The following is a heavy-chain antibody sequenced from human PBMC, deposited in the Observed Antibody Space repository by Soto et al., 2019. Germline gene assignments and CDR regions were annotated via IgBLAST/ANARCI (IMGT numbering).Heavy chain of an antibody. D-gene: IGHD2-2*01. CDR3: ARKYQLLHKIRDAFDI. Sequence: ASVKVSCKASGYTFTSYAMHWVRQAPGQRLEWMGWINAGNGNTKYSQKFQGRVTITRDTSASTAYMELSSLRSEDTAVYYCARKYQLLHKIRDAFDIWGQGTMVTVSS. CDR1: GYTFTSYA. V-gene: IGHV1-3*01. J-gene: IGHJ3*02. CDR2: INAGNGNT.